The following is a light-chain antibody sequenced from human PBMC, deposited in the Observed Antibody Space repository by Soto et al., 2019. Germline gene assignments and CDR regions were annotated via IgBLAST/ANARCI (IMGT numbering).Light chain of an antibody. J-gene: IGKJ1*01. V-gene: IGKV1-5*01. CDR2: HAS. CDR1: MSNSKF. CDR3: QQYNSYS. Sequence: DIPMTQSPSTFLESXGARVTISSRPCMSNSKFLAWYQQKPGTAPKVLIYHASNLQSGVPSRFSGSASATECPLTISSLQPDEFATDYCQQYNSYSFGQGTKVDIK.